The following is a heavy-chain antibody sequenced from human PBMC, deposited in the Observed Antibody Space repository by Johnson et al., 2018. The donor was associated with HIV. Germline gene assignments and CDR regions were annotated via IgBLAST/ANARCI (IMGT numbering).Heavy chain of an antibody. Sequence: QVQLVESGGGVVQPGRSLRLSCAASGFTFSSYAMHWVRQAPGKGLEWVAVISYDGSNKYYADSVQGRFTISRDNSKNTLYLQMNRLRADDMAVYYCAKDHSHVVVTAPDAFDIWGQGTMVTVSS. CDR2: ISYDGSNK. V-gene: IGHV3-30-3*01. CDR3: AKDHSHVVVTAPDAFDI. J-gene: IGHJ3*02. D-gene: IGHD2-21*02. CDR1: GFTFSSYA.